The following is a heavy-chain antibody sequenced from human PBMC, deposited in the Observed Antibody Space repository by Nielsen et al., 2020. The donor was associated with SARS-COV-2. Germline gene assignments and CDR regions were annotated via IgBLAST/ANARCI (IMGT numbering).Heavy chain of an antibody. J-gene: IGHJ4*02. V-gene: IGHV3-20*04. CDR2: INWNGGST. CDR1: GFTFDDYG. CDR3: ASSGWLDH. D-gene: IGHD6-19*01. Sequence: GESLKISCAASGFTFDDYGMSWVRQAPGKGLEWVSGINWNGGSTGYADSVKGRFTISRDNAKNSLYLHMNSLRAEDTAVYYCASSGWLDHWGQGTLVTVSS.